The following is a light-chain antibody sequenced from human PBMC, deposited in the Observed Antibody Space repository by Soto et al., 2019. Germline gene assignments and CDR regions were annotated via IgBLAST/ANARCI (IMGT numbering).Light chain of an antibody. V-gene: IGKV1-39*01. Sequence: DIRVTQSASFLSASVGDTVTITCRASQGIRSHLNWYQQKPGRAPQILIYAASELYPGAPSRFSGSGVDTHFSLTITNLQPDDFATYFCQQSCSTPRSFGQGTRLEIK. CDR1: QGIRSH. CDR3: QQSCSTPRS. J-gene: IGKJ2*03. CDR2: AAS.